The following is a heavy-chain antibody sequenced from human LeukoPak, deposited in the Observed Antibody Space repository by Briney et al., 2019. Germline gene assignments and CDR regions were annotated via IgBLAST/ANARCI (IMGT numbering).Heavy chain of an antibody. V-gene: IGHV4-39*01. Sequence: SEPLTLTCAVSGASISGSGYYLGRIRQPPGKGLGWIGNIYYTESTYYNASPQSRVTISIDMSKNQCSLRLSSVTAADTAMDYCVKSGGYGLIDNWGQGTLVTVSS. J-gene: IGHJ4*02. CDR3: VKSGGYGLIDN. CDR1: GASISGSGYY. CDR2: IYYTEST. D-gene: IGHD6-19*01.